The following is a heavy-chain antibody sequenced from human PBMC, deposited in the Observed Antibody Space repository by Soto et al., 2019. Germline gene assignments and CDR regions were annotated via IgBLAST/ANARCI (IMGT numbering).Heavy chain of an antibody. Sequence: QVQLVQSGAEVKKPGASVKVSCKASGYTFTSYGISWVRQAPGQGLEWMGWISAYNGNTNYAQKLQGRVTMTTDTPTSTAYMELRSLRSYDTAVYYCARIHHYAILTGYYNAWFDPWGQGTLVTVSS. CDR1: GYTFTSYG. V-gene: IGHV1-18*01. CDR3: ARIHHYAILTGYYNAWFDP. CDR2: ISAYNGNT. D-gene: IGHD3-9*01. J-gene: IGHJ5*02.